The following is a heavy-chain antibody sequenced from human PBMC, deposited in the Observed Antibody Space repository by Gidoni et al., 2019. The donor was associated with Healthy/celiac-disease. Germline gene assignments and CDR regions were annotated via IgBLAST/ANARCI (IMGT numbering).Heavy chain of an antibody. CDR1: GGSVSSGSYY. CDR3: ASGTRGYSYGPNYYYYMDV. Sequence: QVQLQESGPGLVKPSETLSLTCTVAGGSVSSGSYYWSWIRQPPGKGLEWIGYIYSSGSTNYNPPLKSRVTISVDTSKNQFSLKLSSVTAADTAVYYCASGTRGYSYGPNYYYYMDVWGKGTTVTVSS. CDR2: IYSSGST. J-gene: IGHJ6*03. D-gene: IGHD5-18*01. V-gene: IGHV4-61*01.